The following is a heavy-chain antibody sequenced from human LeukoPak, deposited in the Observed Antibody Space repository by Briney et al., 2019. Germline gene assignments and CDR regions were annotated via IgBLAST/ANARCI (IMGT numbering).Heavy chain of an antibody. CDR3: ARVGWGFTSGYFDL. J-gene: IGHJ2*01. Sequence: SETLSLTCTVSGGSISSYYWSWIRQPPGKGLEWIGYIYYSGSTNYNPSLKSRVTKSVDTSKNQFSLKLSSVTAADTAVYYCARVGWGFTSGYFDLWGRGTLVTVSS. CDR2: IYYSGST. D-gene: IGHD7-27*01. V-gene: IGHV4-59*12. CDR1: GGSISSYY.